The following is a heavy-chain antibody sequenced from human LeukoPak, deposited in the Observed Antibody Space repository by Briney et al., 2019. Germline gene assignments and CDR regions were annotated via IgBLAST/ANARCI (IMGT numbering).Heavy chain of an antibody. J-gene: IGHJ3*01. CDR2: IDPNTGGT. V-gene: IGHV1-2*02. Sequence: GASVKVSCKTSGYISTGYYIHWVRQAPGQGLEWMGWIDPNTGGTNYAQDFQGRVTMTRDTYVTTAYMELRSLRSDDTAVYFCARERESGRSDAFDLWGQGTMVTVSS. CDR1: GYISTGYY. D-gene: IGHD3-10*01. CDR3: ARERESGRSDAFDL.